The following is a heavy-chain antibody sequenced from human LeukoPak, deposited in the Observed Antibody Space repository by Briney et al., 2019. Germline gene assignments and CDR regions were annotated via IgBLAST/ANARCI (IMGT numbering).Heavy chain of an antibody. CDR3: ASSTLENSSGWYMKVNWFDP. CDR2: IYYSGST. V-gene: IGHV4-39*01. J-gene: IGHJ5*02. D-gene: IGHD6-19*01. CDR1: GDSISSSSYY. Sequence: SETLSLTCTVSGDSISSSSYYWGWIRQPPGKGLEWIGSIYYSGSTYYNPSLKSRVTISVDTSKNQFSLKLSSVTAADTAVYYCASSTLENSSGWYMKVNWFDPWGQGTLVTVSS.